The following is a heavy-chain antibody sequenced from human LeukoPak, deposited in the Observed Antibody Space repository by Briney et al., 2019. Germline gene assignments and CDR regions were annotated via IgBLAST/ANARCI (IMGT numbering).Heavy chain of an antibody. CDR2: IKKDGSEK. Sequence: GGSLRLSCAASGFTFSSYWMSWVRQAPGKGLEWVANIKKDGSEKYYVDSVKGRFTISRDNAKNSLYLQMDSLTAEDTALYYCARDPYYYNSGSFAAFDIWGQGTMVTVSS. CDR3: ARDPYYYNSGSFAAFDI. D-gene: IGHD3-10*01. V-gene: IGHV3-7*01. J-gene: IGHJ3*02. CDR1: GFTFSSYW.